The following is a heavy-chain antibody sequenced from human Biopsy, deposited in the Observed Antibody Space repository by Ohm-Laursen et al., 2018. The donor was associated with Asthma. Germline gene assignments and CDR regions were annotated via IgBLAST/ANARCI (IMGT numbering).Heavy chain of an antibody. CDR2: IDWDDDK. D-gene: IGHD6-13*01. CDR1: GLSLSKTGMR. Sequence: PTQTLTLTCTLSGLSLSKTGMRVSWIRQPPGKALEWLARIDWDDDKFYSASLKTRLTISKDTSKNQVVLTMTTMDPVDTATYYCAREQQLGNFDYWCQGTLVTVSS. CDR3: AREQQLGNFDY. J-gene: IGHJ4*02. V-gene: IGHV2-70*04.